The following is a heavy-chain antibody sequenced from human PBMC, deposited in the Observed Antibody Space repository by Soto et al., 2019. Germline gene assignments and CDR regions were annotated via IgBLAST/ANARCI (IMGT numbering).Heavy chain of an antibody. CDR1: GFTLSSYA. Sequence: QVQLVESGGGVVQPGRSLRLSCVASGFTLSSYAMHWVRQAPGKGLEWVAVISYDGSDKYYANSVKGRFIISRDNSKSTLYLQMNSPRAEDTAMYYCVRDQDYNTMPRLDYWGQGTLVTVSS. J-gene: IGHJ4*02. CDR3: VRDQDYNTMPRLDY. D-gene: IGHD2-2*01. CDR2: ISYDGSDK. V-gene: IGHV3-30-3*01.